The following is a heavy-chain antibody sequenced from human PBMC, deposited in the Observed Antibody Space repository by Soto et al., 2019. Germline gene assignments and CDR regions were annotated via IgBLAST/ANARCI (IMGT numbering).Heavy chain of an antibody. J-gene: IGHJ4*02. V-gene: IGHV3-48*02. CDR2: ITGSTST. CDR1: GFTFSSAG. D-gene: IGHD6-19*01. Sequence: PGGSLRLSCAASGFTFSSAGFNWVRQAPGKGLEWLSYITGSTSTYYADSVNGRFSISRDNAKNSVYLQMNSLRDEDTAVYYCATLSASGWFNYWGPGTLVTVSS. CDR3: ATLSASGWFNY.